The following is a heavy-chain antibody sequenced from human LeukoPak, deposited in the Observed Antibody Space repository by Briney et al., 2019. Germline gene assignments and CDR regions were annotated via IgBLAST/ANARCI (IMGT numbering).Heavy chain of an antibody. D-gene: IGHD6-19*01. Sequence: GASVKVSCKASGCTFTSYAMHWVRQAPGQRLEWMGWINAGNGNTKYSQKFQGRVTITRDTSASTAYMELSSLRSEDTAVYYCARGAVAGTWSEYFQHWGQGTLVTVSS. J-gene: IGHJ1*01. CDR3: ARGAVAGTWSEYFQH. CDR1: GCTFTSYA. CDR2: INAGNGNT. V-gene: IGHV1-3*01.